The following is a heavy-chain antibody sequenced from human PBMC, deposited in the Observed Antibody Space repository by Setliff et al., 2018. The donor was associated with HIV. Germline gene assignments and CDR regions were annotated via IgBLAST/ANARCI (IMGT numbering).Heavy chain of an antibody. D-gene: IGHD2-2*01. Sequence: SETLSLTCSVSGGSITSGGYYWSWIRQHPGKDLEWIGYIYYSGSTFYNPSLKSRVTISVDTSKKQFSPELSSVTAADTAIFYCARHSGGDQLLREFDYWGQGTLVTVSS. CDR2: IYYSGST. CDR1: GGSITSGGYY. V-gene: IGHV4-31*03. J-gene: IGHJ4*02. CDR3: ARHSGGDQLLREFDY.